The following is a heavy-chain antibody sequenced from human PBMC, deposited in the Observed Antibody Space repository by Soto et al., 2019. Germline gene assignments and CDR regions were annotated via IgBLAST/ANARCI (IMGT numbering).Heavy chain of an antibody. CDR1: GFTFSNAW. V-gene: IGHV3-15*01. D-gene: IGHD4-17*01. J-gene: IGHJ4*02. Sequence: SGGSLRLSCAASGFTFSNAWMSWVRQTPGKGLEWVGRIKRETDGGTTDYAAPVKGRFTISRDDSRNTLYLQMNNLKTEDTAVYYCTTAATTVTTIDYWGQGTLVTVSS. CDR2: IKRETDGGTT. CDR3: TTAATTVTTIDY.